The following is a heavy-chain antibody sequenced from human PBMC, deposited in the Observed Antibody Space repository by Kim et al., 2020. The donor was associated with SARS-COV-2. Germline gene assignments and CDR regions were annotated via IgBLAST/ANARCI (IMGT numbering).Heavy chain of an antibody. Sequence: SETLSLTCTVSGGSISSSSYYWGWIRQPPGKGLEWIGSIYYSGSTYYNPSLKSRVTISVDTSKNQFSLKLSSVTAADTAVYYCARRPVTHPWYWGQGTLVTVSS. CDR3: ARRPVTHPWY. CDR1: GGSISSSSYY. D-gene: IGHD2-2*01. V-gene: IGHV4-39*01. CDR2: IYYSGST. J-gene: IGHJ4*02.